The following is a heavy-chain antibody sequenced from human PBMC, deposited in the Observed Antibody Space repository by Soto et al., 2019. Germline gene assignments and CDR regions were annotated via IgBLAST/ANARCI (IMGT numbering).Heavy chain of an antibody. CDR2: ISGSGGST. V-gene: IGHV3-23*01. J-gene: IGHJ6*02. CDR3: AKPLLGPYYYYGMDV. CDR1: GFTFSSYA. Sequence: EVQLLESGGGLVQPGGSLRLSCAASGFTFSSYAMSWVRQAPGKGLEWVSAISGSGGSTYYADSVKGRFTISRDNSKNTRYLQMNSLRAEDTAVYYCAKPLLGPYYYYGMDVWGQGTTVTVSS.